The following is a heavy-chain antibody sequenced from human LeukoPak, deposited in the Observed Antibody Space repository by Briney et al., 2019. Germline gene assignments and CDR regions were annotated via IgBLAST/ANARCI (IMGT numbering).Heavy chain of an antibody. CDR2: IYHSGST. CDR1: GGSISSSNW. D-gene: IGHD6-13*01. V-gene: IGHV4-4*02. CDR3: ARDPGYPTNWYFDL. Sequence: SETLSLTCAVSGGSISSSNWWSWVRQPPGKGLEWIGEIYHSGSTNYNPSLKSRVTISVDKSKNQFSLKLSSVTAADTAVYYCARDPGYPTNWYFDLWGRGTLVTVSS. J-gene: IGHJ2*01.